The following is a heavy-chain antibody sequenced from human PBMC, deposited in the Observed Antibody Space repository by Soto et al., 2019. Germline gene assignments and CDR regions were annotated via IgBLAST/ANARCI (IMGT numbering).Heavy chain of an antibody. CDR1: GGSISSYY. CDR2: IYYSGST. D-gene: IGHD6-19*01. J-gene: IGHJ4*02. CDR3: ARGFTVAGLAY. V-gene: IGHV4-59*01. Sequence: PSETLSLTCTVSGGSISSYYWSWIRQPPGKGLEWIGYIYYSGSTNYNPSLKSRVTISVDTSKNQFSLKLSSVTAADTAVYYCARGFTVAGLAYWGQGTLVTVS.